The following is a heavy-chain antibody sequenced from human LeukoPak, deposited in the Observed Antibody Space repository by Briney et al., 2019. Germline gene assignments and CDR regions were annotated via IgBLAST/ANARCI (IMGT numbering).Heavy chain of an antibody. CDR2: IKQDGSEK. CDR3: ARYSGSYWVYFDY. D-gene: IGHD1-26*01. V-gene: IGHV3-7*01. Sequence: AGGSLRLSCAASGFTFSSYWMSWVRQAPGKGLEWVANIKQDGSEKYYVDSVKGRFTISRDNAKNSLYLQMNSLRAEDTAVYYCARYSGSYWVYFDYWGQGTLATVSS. J-gene: IGHJ4*02. CDR1: GFTFSSYW.